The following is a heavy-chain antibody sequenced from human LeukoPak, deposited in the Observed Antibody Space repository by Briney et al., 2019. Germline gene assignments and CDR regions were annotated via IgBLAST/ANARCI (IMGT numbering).Heavy chain of an antibody. Sequence: PSETLSLTCTVSGGSISSYYWSWIRQPPGKGLEWIGYIYYSGSTNYNPSLKSRVTISVGTSKNQFSLKPSSVTAADTAVYYCAGVVVVPAAMVRYYYYMDVWGKGTTVTISS. D-gene: IGHD2-2*01. J-gene: IGHJ6*03. CDR3: AGVVVVPAAMVRYYYYMDV. CDR2: IYYSGST. CDR1: GGSISSYY. V-gene: IGHV4-59*08.